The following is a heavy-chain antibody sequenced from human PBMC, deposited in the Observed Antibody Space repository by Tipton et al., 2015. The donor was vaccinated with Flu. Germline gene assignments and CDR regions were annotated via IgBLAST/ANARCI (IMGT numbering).Heavy chain of an antibody. CDR3: VRDPGYYDSSVYFDF. D-gene: IGHD3-22*01. CDR2: IFTSGST. J-gene: IGHJ4*02. V-gene: IGHV4-4*07. Sequence: TLSLTCSVPGDSISSYYWSWIRQPAGKGLEWIGRIFTSGSTDYNPSLKSRVSMSIDMSKNQFSLKLTSVTAADTAIYYCVRDPGYYDSSVYFDFWGQGALVTVSS. CDR1: GDSISSYY.